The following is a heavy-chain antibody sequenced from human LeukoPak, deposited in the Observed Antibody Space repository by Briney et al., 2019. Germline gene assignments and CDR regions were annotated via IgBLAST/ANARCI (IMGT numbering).Heavy chain of an antibody. J-gene: IGHJ6*03. D-gene: IGHD6-13*01. CDR2: MNPNSGNT. V-gene: IGHV1-8*03. CDR3: ARVGSSSWYISTRYYYYMDV. Sequence: ASVKVSCKTSGYIFTTYDINWVRLAPGQGLEWMGWMNPNSGNTGYAQKFQGRVTITRNTSISTAYMELSSLRSEDTAVYYCARVGSSSWYISTRYYYYMDVWGKGTTVTVSS. CDR1: GYIFTTYD.